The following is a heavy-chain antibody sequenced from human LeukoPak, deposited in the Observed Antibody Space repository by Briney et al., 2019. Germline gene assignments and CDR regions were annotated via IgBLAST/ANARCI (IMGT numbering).Heavy chain of an antibody. CDR2: ISGSGGST. D-gene: IGHD3-10*01. CDR1: GFTFSSYA. V-gene: IGHV3-23*01. CDR3: AKYPAMVRGVIAFDY. J-gene: IGHJ4*02. Sequence: GGSLRLSCAASGFTFSSYAMSWVRQAPGKGLEWVSAISGSGGSTYYADSVKGRFTISRDNSKNTLYLQMNSLRAEDTAVYYCAKYPAMVRGVIAFDYWGQGTLVTVSS.